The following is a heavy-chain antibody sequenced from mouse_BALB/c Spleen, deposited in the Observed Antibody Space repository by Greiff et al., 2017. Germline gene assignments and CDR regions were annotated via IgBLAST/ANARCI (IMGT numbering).Heavy chain of an antibody. Sequence: QVQLQQPGAELVKPGASVKMSCKASGYTFTSYTMHWVKQRPGQGLEWIGYINPSSGYTNYNQKFKDKATLTADKSSSTAYMQLSSLTSEDSAVYYCARMGLGTRSYFDYWGQGTTLTVSS. CDR1: GYTFTSYT. CDR3: ARMGLGTRSYFDY. D-gene: IGHD4-1*01. V-gene: IGHV1S26*01. CDR2: INPSSGYT. J-gene: IGHJ2*01.